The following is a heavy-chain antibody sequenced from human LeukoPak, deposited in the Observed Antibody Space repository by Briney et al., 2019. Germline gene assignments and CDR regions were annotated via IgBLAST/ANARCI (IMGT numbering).Heavy chain of an antibody. D-gene: IGHD3-22*01. CDR1: GGSISSYY. Sequence: SETLSLTCTVSGGSISSYYWSWIRQPPGKGLEWIGYIYYSGCTNYNPSLKSRVTISVDTSKNQFSLKLSSVTAADTAVYYCARSRGAYYYDSSGHFDYWGQGTLVTVSS. J-gene: IGHJ4*02. V-gene: IGHV4-59*01. CDR3: ARSRGAYYYDSSGHFDY. CDR2: IYYSGCT.